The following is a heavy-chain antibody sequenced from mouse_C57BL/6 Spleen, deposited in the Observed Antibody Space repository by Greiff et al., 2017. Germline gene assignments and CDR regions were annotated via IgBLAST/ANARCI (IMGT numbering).Heavy chain of an antibody. D-gene: IGHD3-2*02. CDR2: IRYSGST. V-gene: IGHV3-1*01. Sequence: EVQLVESGPGMVKPSQSLSLTCTVTGYSITSGYDWHWIRHFPGNKLEWMGYIRYSGSTNYNPSLKSRISITHDTSKNHFFLKLNSVTTEDTATYYCARGGTAQMDYWGQGTSVTVSS. CDR3: ARGGTAQMDY. CDR1: GYSITSGYD. J-gene: IGHJ4*01.